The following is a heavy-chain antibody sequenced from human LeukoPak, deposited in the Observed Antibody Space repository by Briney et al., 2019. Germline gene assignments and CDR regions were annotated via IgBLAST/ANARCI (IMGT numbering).Heavy chain of an antibody. J-gene: IGHJ4*02. D-gene: IGHD5-18*01. CDR2: ISGSGGST. CDR1: GFTFSSYA. Sequence: PGGSLRLSCAASGFTFSSYAMSWVRQAPGKGLEWVSAISGSGGSTYYADSVKGRFTISRDNSKNTLYLQMNGLRAEDTAVYYCAKAHGYSYGYAYYWGQGTLVTVSS. V-gene: IGHV3-23*01. CDR3: AKAHGYSYGYAYY.